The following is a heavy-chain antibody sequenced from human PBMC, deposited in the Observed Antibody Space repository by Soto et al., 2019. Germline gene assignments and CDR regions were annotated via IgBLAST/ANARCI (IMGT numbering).Heavy chain of an antibody. V-gene: IGHV1-3*01. CDR2: INAGNGNT. CDR1: GYTFTNYA. Sequence: ASVKVSCKASGYTFTNYAMHWVRQAPGQRLEWMGWINAGNGNTKYSRKFQGRVTITRDTSASTAYMELSSLRSEDTAVYYCAKTGVYYLYDYGGQGPLVTVSS. CDR3: AKTGVYYLYDY. D-gene: IGHD3-3*01. J-gene: IGHJ4*02.